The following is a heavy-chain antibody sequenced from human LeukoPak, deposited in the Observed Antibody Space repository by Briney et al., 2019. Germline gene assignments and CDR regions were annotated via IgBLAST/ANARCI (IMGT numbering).Heavy chain of an antibody. D-gene: IGHD6-19*01. CDR2: ISWNSGSI. Sequence: GGSLRLSCAGSGFIFNNYAMHWVRQPPGKGLEWVSGISWNSGSIDYADSVKGRFTISRDNAKNSLYLQMNSLRVEDTAFYYCARDNRRHYTSGPNPDSLHWGQGALVTVSS. V-gene: IGHV3-9*01. J-gene: IGHJ4*02. CDR3: ARDNRRHYTSGPNPDSLH. CDR1: GFIFNNYA.